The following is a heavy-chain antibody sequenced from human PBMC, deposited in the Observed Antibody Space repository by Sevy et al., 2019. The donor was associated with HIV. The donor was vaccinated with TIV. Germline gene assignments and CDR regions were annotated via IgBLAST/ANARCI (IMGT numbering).Heavy chain of an antibody. J-gene: IGHJ6*02. V-gene: IGHV3-74*01. Sequence: GGSLRLSCAASGFTFSSYWMHWVRQAPGKGLVWVSRINSDGSSTSYADAVKGRFTISRDNAKNTLYLQMKRLRAEDTAVYYCARVPSLYSSSNCCYGAYYYYGMDVWGQGTTVTVSS. CDR1: GFTFSSYW. D-gene: IGHD2-2*01. CDR2: INSDGSST. CDR3: ARVPSLYSSSNCCYGAYYYYGMDV.